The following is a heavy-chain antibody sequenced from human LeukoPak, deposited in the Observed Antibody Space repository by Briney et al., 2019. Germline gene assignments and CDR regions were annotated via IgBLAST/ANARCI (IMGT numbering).Heavy chain of an antibody. CDR3: ARGSYYGSGSYYYDGRNFYYRMDV. CDR2: IGTAGDP. Sequence: GGSLRLSCAASGFTFSSYDMHWVRQPTGKGLEWVSAIGTAGDPYYPGSVKGRFTISRENAKNSLYLQMNGLRAGDTAVYYCARGSYYGSGSYYYDGRNFYYRMDVRGKGTTVGDCS. V-gene: IGHV3-13*05. CDR1: GFTFSSYD. J-gene: IGHJ6*01. D-gene: IGHD3-10*01.